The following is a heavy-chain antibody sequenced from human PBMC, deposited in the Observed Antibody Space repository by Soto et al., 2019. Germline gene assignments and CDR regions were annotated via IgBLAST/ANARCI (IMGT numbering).Heavy chain of an antibody. J-gene: IGHJ4*02. CDR1: GFTFTSSA. V-gene: IGHV1-58*01. Sequence: SVKVSCKASGFTFTSSAVQWVRQARGQRLEWIGWIVVGSGNTNYAQKFQERVTITRDMSTNTVYMELSSVRSEDTAVYYCAADPYYYDSSNYYSFDHWGQGTLVTVSS. D-gene: IGHD3-22*01. CDR3: AADPYYYDSSNYYSFDH. CDR2: IVVGSGNT.